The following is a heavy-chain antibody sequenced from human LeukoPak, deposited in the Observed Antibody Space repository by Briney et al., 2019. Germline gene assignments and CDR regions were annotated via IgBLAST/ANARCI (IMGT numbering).Heavy chain of an antibody. V-gene: IGHV3-7*03. D-gene: IGHD3-10*01. CDR2: IKQDGSEK. CDR1: GFPFSTYW. CDR3: ARDDRIMVRGVPDY. Sequence: GGSLRLSCAASGFPFSTYWMSWVRQAPGKGLEWVANIKQDGSEKFYVDSVKGRFTISRDNAKNSMYLQMNSLRAEDTAVYYCARDDRIMVRGVPDYWGQGTQVTVSS. J-gene: IGHJ4*02.